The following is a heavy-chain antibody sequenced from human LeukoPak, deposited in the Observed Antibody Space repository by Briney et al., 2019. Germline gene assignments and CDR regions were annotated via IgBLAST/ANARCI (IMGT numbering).Heavy chain of an antibody. D-gene: IGHD1-26*01. CDR3: ARWDADTGDYYYGMDV. J-gene: IGHJ6*02. V-gene: IGHV1-46*01. CDR1: GYTFTSYY. Sequence: ASVKVSCTASGYTFTSYYMHWVRQAPGQGLEWMGIINPSGGSTGYAQKFQGRVTMTRDTSTSTVYMELSSLRSEDTAVYYCARWDADTGDYYYGMDVWGQGTTVTVSS. CDR2: INPSGGST.